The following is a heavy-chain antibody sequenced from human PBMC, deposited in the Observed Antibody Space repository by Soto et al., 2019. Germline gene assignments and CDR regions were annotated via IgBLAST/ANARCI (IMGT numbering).Heavy chain of an antibody. CDR1: GGTFSSYA. J-gene: IGHJ3*02. CDR2: IIRIFGTA. Sequence: SVKVSCKASGGTFSSYAISWVRQAPGQGLEWMGGIIRIFGTANYAQKFQGRVTITADKSTSTAYMELSSLRSEDTAVYYCARTHDSSGPGAFDIWGQGTMVTVSS. D-gene: IGHD3-22*01. V-gene: IGHV1-69*06. CDR3: ARTHDSSGPGAFDI.